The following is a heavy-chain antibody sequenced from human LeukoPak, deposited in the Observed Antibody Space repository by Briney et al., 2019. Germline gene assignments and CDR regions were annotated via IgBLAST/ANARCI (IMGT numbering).Heavy chain of an antibody. CDR2: IYHSGST. CDR3: ARDCIVYSSNLYYFDY. D-gene: IGHD4-11*01. V-gene: IGHV4-38-2*02. J-gene: IGHJ4*02. Sequence: PSETLSLTCAVSGYSISSGYYWGWLRQPPGKGLEWIGSIYHSGSTYYNPSLKSRVTISLDTSKNQFSLKLSSVTAADTAVYYCARDCIVYSSNLYYFDYWGQGTLVTVSS. CDR1: GYSISSGYY.